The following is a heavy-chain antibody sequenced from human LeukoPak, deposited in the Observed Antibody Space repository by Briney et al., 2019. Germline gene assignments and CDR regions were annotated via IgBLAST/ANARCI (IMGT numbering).Heavy chain of an antibody. CDR2: FDPEDGET. V-gene: IGHV1-24*01. CDR3: ATGWRRYYGSGSYYKWPIPFDY. CDR1: GYTLTELS. D-gene: IGHD3-10*01. Sequence: ASVRVSCKVSGYTLTELSMHWVRQAPGKGLEWMGGFDPEDGETIYAQKFQGRVTMTEDTSTDTAYMELSSLRSEDTAVYYCATGWRRYYGSGSYYKWPIPFDYWGQGTLVTVSS. J-gene: IGHJ4*02.